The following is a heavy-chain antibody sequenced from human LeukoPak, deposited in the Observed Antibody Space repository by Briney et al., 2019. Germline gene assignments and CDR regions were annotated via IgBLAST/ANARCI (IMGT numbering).Heavy chain of an antibody. D-gene: IGHD3-22*01. J-gene: IGHJ4*02. CDR2: IYYSGST. Sequence: SETLSLTCTVSGGSISSYYWSWLRQPPGKGLEWIGYIYYSGSTNYNPSLKSRVTISVDTSKNQFSLKLSSVTAADTAVYYCAREDDSSGYYGYWGQGTLVTVSS. CDR1: GGSISSYY. V-gene: IGHV4-59*01. CDR3: AREDDSSGYYGY.